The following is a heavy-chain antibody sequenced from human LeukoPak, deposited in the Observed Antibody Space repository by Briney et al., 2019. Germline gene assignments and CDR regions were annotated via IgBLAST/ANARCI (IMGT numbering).Heavy chain of an antibody. D-gene: IGHD3-22*01. CDR2: IIGSGGSR. CDR1: GFSFSSYA. J-gene: IGHJ4*02. V-gene: IGHV3-23*01. Sequence: GGSLRLSCAASGFSFSSYAMTWVRQAPGKGLEWVSAIIGSGGSRYYADSVKGRFTISRDNSKNTVYLQMNSLRAEDTAVYYCARYYYDTSGYPYYFDYWGQGTLVTVSS. CDR3: ARYYYDTSGYPYYFDY.